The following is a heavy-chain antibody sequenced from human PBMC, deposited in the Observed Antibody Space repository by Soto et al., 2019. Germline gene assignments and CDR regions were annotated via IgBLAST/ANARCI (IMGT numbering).Heavy chain of an antibody. CDR3: ARDLGWAFDC. J-gene: IGHJ4*02. CDR2: ISAGGRPI. V-gene: IGHV3-48*01. Sequence: EVQLVESGGGLVQPGGSLSLSCAASGFTFSTFSMNWVRQAPGRGLEWISYISAGGRPISYADSVKGRFTISRDNANNPLHLQMASRRVEETGVYYCARDLGWAFDCWGQGTLVTVSS. D-gene: IGHD7-27*01. CDR1: GFTFSTFS.